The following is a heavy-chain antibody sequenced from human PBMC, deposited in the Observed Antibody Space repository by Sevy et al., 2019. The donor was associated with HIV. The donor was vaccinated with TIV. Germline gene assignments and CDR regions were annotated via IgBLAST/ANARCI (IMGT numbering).Heavy chain of an antibody. CDR2: LDPGNGEI. D-gene: IGHD2-15*01. V-gene: IGHV1-24*01. CDR3: ATVGLGYYSGASNYQGDWFDP. Sequence: ASVKVSCKVFGYSLSKLSMHWVRQAPGKGLEWMGSLDPGNGEITYAQTLQGRITMTEDTSTDTAFMELSSLTSEDTATYFCATVGLGYYSGASNYQGDWFDPWGHGTLVTVSS. J-gene: IGHJ5*02. CDR1: GYSLSKLS.